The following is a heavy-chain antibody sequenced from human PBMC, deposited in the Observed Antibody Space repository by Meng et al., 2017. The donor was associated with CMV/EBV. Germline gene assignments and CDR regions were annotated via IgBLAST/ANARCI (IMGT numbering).Heavy chain of an antibody. J-gene: IGHJ4*02. CDR2: INPSGGST. CDR3: AREGAMVGATPPCNDY. D-gene: IGHD1-26*01. Sequence: ASVKVSCKASGYTFTSYYMHWVRQAPGQGLEWMGIINPSGGSTSYAQKFQGRVTMTRDTSTSTVYMELSSLRSEDTAVYYCAREGAMVGATPPCNDYWGQGTLVTVSS. V-gene: IGHV1-46*01. CDR1: GYTFTSYY.